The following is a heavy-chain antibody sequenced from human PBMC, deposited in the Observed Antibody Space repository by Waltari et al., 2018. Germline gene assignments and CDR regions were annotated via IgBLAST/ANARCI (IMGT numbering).Heavy chain of an antibody. J-gene: IGHJ3*02. CDR3: ARDFGDFWSGYYLGAFDI. V-gene: IGHV3-53*01. CDR1: GFTVSSTY. CDR2: IYSGGST. D-gene: IGHD3-3*01. Sequence: EVQLVESGGGLIQPGGSLRLSCAASGFTVSSTYMSWVRQAPGKGLEWVSVIYSGGSTYYADSVKGRFTISRDNSKNTLYLQMNSLRAEDTAVYYCARDFGDFWSGYYLGAFDIWGQGTMVTVSS.